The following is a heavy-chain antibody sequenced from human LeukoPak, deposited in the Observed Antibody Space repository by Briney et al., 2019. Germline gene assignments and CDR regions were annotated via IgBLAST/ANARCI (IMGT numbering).Heavy chain of an antibody. V-gene: IGHV4-39*01. Sequence: SETLSLTCTVSGGSISSSSYYWGWIRQPPGKGLEWIGSIYYSGGTYYHPSLKSRVTISVDTSKNQFSLKLSSVTAADTAVYYCARHVENSGYDYGLYYYYYYYMDVWGKGTTVTVSS. CDR2: IYYSGGT. CDR1: GGSISSSSYY. J-gene: IGHJ6*03. CDR3: ARHVENSGYDYGLYYYYYYYMDV. D-gene: IGHD5-12*01.